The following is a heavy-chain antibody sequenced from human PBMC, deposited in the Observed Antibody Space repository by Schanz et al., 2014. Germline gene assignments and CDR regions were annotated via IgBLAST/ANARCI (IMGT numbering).Heavy chain of an antibody. CDR1: GFTFSSYS. CDR2: ISSSSSYI. V-gene: IGHV3-21*01. D-gene: IGHD6-19*01. Sequence: EVQLVESGGGLVKPGGSPRLSCAASGFTFSSYSMNWVRQAPGKGLEWVSSISSSSSYIYYADSVKGRFTISRDNAKNSLFLQMNRLRAEDTALYYCAIIGVMVAVAGTRADYWGQGTLVTVSS. CDR3: AIIGVMVAVAGTRADY. J-gene: IGHJ4*02.